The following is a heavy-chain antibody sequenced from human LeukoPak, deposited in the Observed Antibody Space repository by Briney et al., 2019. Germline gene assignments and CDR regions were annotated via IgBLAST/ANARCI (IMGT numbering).Heavy chain of an antibody. V-gene: IGHV3-30-3*01. J-gene: IGHJ4*02. D-gene: IGHD4-17*01. CDR1: GFTFSSYA. CDR3: ARDGYGDYYDDY. Sequence: GRSLRLSCAASGFTFSSYAMHWVRQAPGKGLEWVAVISYDGSNKYYADSVKGRFTISRDNSKNTLYLQMNSLRAEDTAVYYCARDGYGDYYDDYWGQGTLVTVSS. CDR2: ISYDGSNK.